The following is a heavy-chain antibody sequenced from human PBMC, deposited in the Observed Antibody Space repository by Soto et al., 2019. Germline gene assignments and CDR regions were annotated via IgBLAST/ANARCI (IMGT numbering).Heavy chain of an antibody. Sequence: QVQLVQSGAEVKKPGASVKVSCKASGYTFTSYGISWVRQAPGHGLEWMGWISAYNGNTNYAQKLQGRVTMTTDTSTSTAYRELRSLRSDDTAVDYCARGGRHDSSCYYLTFSGMDVWGQGTTVTVSS. CDR1: GYTFTSYG. CDR2: ISAYNGNT. J-gene: IGHJ6*02. V-gene: IGHV1-18*01. D-gene: IGHD3-22*01. CDR3: ARGGRHDSSCYYLTFSGMDV.